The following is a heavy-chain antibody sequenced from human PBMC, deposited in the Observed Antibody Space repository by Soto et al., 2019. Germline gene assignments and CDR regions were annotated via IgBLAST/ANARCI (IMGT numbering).Heavy chain of an antibody. J-gene: IGHJ4*02. V-gene: IGHV3-49*04. CDR1: GFTFGDYA. Sequence: GGSLRLSCTASGFTFGDYAMSWVRQAPGKGLEWVGFIRSKAYGGTTEYAASVKGRFTISRDDSKSIAYLQMNSLKTEDTAVYYCSRDRPYYYESSGYSYYWGQGTLVTVSS. CDR2: IRSKAYGGTT. CDR3: SRDRPYYYESSGYSYY. D-gene: IGHD3-22*01.